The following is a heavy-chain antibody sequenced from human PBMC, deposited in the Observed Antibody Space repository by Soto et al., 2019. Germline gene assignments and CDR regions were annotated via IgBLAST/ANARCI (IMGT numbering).Heavy chain of an antibody. CDR2: TYSGGGT. Sequence: EVRLVESGGGLVQPGGSLRLSCAASGVTVGNNYMSWVRQAPGKGLEWVSVTYSGGGTRYAASVKGRFTMSRDSTKNTVYLQMDSLRAEDTAVYFCARNVPVTALGYWGQGSLVPVSS. CDR1: GVTVGNNY. CDR3: ARNVPVTALGY. V-gene: IGHV3-66*01. J-gene: IGHJ4*02. D-gene: IGHD4-17*01.